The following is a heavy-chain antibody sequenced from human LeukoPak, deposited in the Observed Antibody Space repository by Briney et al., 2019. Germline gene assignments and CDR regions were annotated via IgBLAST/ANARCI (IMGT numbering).Heavy chain of an antibody. Sequence: GASVKVSCKASGYTFTSYGISWVRQAPGQGLEWMGWISAYNGNTNYAQKLQGRVTMTTDTSTSTAYMELRSLRSDDTAVYYCAREQTRSLRLNRGYYGMDVWGQGTTVTVSS. CDR1: GYTFTSYG. J-gene: IGHJ6*02. D-gene: IGHD4-17*01. V-gene: IGHV1-18*01. CDR2: ISAYNGNT. CDR3: AREQTRSLRLNRGYYGMDV.